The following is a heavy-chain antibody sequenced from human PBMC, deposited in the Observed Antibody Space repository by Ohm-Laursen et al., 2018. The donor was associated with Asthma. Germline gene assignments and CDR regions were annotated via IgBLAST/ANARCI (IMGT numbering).Heavy chain of an antibody. V-gene: IGHV3-30*03. CDR3: ARDPSLRTTIDF. J-gene: IGHJ4*02. CDR1: GFTFSSYG. CDR2: ISYDGSNK. D-gene: IGHD1-1*01. Sequence: SLRLSCTASGFTFSSYGMHWVRQAPGKGLEWVALISYDGSNKYYADSVKGRFTISRDNSKGMLYLQINSLRAEDTALYYCARDPSLRTTIDFWGQGTLVTVSS.